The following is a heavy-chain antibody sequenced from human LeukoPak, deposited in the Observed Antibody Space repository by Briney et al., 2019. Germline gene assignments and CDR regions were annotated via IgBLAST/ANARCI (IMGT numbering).Heavy chain of an antibody. Sequence: GGSLRLSCAASGFTVSSKYMNWVRQAPGKGLEWVSLIYGGGSTYYADSVKGRFTISRDNSKNTLYLEINGLRAEDTAVYYCARGGNYYDSSGYQGDDAFDIWGQGTMVTVSS. CDR2: IYGGGST. V-gene: IGHV3-53*01. D-gene: IGHD3-22*01. CDR3: ARGGNYYDSSGYQGDDAFDI. J-gene: IGHJ3*02. CDR1: GFTVSSKY.